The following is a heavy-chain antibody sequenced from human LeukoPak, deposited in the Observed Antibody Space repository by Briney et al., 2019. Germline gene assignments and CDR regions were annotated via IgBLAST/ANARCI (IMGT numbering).Heavy chain of an antibody. CDR1: GYTFTSYA. CDR2: INAGNGNT. V-gene: IGHV1-3*01. Sequence: ASVKVSCKASGYTFTSYAMHWVRQAPGQRLEWMGWINAGNGNTKYSQKFQGRVTITRDTSASTAYMELSSLRSEDTAVYYCARPDVGYSSGWYLGFGAFDIWGQGTMVTVSS. J-gene: IGHJ3*02. D-gene: IGHD6-19*01. CDR3: ARPDVGYSSGWYLGFGAFDI.